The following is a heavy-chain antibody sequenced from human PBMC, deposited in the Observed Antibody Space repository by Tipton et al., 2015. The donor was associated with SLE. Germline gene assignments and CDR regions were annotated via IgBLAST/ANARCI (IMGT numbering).Heavy chain of an antibody. CDR3: ARAYGDPL. J-gene: IGHJ2*01. CDR1: GGSISPHY. V-gene: IGHV4-59*11. D-gene: IGHD4-17*01. Sequence: TLSLTCTVSGGSISPHYWSWIRQPPGKGLEWVGYIYYGGTTTYNPSLKSRVTMSVDTSKNQFSLKLSSVTAADTAVYYCARAYGDPLWGRGTLVTVSS. CDR2: IYYGGTT.